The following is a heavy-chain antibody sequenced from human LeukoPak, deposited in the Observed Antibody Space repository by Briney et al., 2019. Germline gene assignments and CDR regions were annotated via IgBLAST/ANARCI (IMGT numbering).Heavy chain of an antibody. J-gene: IGHJ6*03. V-gene: IGHV4-59*01. CDR1: GGSISSYY. CDR3: ARTTEGGYTYGYFYYYYMDV. Sequence: SSETLSLTCTVSGGSISSYYWSWIRQPPGKGLEWIGYIYYSGSTNYNPSLKSRVTISVDTSKNQFSLKLTSVTAADTAVYYCARTTEGGYTYGYFYYYYMDVWGKGTTVTISS. CDR2: IYYSGST. D-gene: IGHD5-18*01.